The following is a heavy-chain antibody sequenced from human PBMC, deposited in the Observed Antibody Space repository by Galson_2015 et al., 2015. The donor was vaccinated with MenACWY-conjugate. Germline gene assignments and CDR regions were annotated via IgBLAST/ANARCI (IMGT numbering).Heavy chain of an antibody. J-gene: IGHJ5*02. CDR2: ICSGTTT. V-gene: IGHV3-53*01. CDR1: GLTVSANC. D-gene: IGHD3-3*01. Sequence: SMRLSCEASGLTVSANCMSWVRQAPGKGLEWVSIICSGTTTYYADSVKGRFTISGDNYKNTVYLQMNSLRAEYTAMYHCARSRVVYGVRWLDPWGQGTLVTVSS. CDR3: ARSRVVYGVRWLDP.